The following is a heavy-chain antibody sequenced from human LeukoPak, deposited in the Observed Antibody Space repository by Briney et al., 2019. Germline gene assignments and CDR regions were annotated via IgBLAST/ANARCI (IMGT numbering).Heavy chain of an antibody. CDR1: GGSISSTTYH. D-gene: IGHD6-13*01. J-gene: IGHJ5*02. Sequence: SETLSLTCTVSGGSISSTTYHWGWIRQPPGKGLEWIGTIYYSGTTYYNPSLKGRVTISVDTSKNQCSLKLSSVIAADTAVYYCARVAAARTRWFDPWGQGTLVTVSS. CDR3: ARVAAARTRWFDP. CDR2: IYYSGTT. V-gene: IGHV4-39*01.